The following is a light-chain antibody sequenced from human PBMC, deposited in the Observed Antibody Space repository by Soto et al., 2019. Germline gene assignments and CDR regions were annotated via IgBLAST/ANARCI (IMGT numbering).Light chain of an antibody. Sequence: DVGMPQSPLSLPVTLGQPPSTSCGPIKGLIQRVGSTYLSWFHQRPGQSPRRLIYEVSDRDSGVPDRFSGSGSGSDFTLKISRVEAEDVGVYYCMQGTHWPWTFGQGTEVEIK. CDR2: EVS. CDR1: KGLIQRVGSTY. J-gene: IGKJ1*01. V-gene: IGKV2-30*02. CDR3: MQGTHWPWT.